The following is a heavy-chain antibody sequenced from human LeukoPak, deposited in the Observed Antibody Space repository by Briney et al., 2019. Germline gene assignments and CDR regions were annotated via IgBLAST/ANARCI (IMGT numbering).Heavy chain of an antibody. CDR3: ASSFWLKDSFDI. J-gene: IGHJ3*02. D-gene: IGHD3-3*01. CDR1: GGAINSGGYY. CDR2: MYNNGNT. V-gene: IGHV4-31*03. Sequence: PSETLSLTCIVSGGAINSGGYYWNWIRQRPGKGLEWVGSMYNNGNTFYSPSLESRATISVDTSQNQFSLKVTSVTAADTAIYCCASSFWLKDSFDIWGQGTMVTVSS.